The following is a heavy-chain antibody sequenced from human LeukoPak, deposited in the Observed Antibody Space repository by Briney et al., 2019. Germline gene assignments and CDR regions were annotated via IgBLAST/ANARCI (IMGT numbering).Heavy chain of an antibody. D-gene: IGHD3-10*01. CDR1: GFTFSSYG. CDR3: ARRFGDDAFDI. J-gene: IGHJ3*02. CDR2: IWYDGSNK. Sequence: GGSLRLSCAASGFTFSSYGMHWVRQAPGKGLEWVAVIWYDGSNKYYTDSVKGRFTISRDNSKNTLDLQMNSLRAEDTAVYYCARRFGDDAFDIWGQGTVVTVSS. V-gene: IGHV3-33*01.